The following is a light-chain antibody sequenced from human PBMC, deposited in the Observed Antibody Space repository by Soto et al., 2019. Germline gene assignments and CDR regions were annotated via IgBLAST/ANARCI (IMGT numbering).Light chain of an antibody. J-gene: IGKJ1*01. CDR3: QHYNTDSPT. V-gene: IGKV1-5*03. Sequence: DIRMTQSPSTLSASVGDRVTITCRASQSIRVWLAWYQQKPGTAPRLLIYKASTLQSGVPSRFSGSGYGTEFTLTITSLQPDDFATYSCQHYNTDSPTFGQGTKVEI. CDR2: KAS. CDR1: QSIRVW.